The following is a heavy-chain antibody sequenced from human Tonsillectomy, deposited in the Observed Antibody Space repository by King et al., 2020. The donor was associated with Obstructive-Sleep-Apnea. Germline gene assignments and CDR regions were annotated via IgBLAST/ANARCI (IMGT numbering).Heavy chain of an antibody. CDR2: ISTGGTII. CDR3: ARAPLGYCSGGSCHFDF. J-gene: IGHJ4*02. CDR1: GFSFSDHY. Sequence: VQLVESGGGLVKPEGSLRLTCEASGFSFSDHYMTWIRQAPGKGLEWVAYISTGGTIIYYVDSVKGRFTISRDNAKNSLFLQMNSLRADDTAVYYCARAPLGYCSGGSCHFDFWGQGTLVTVSS. D-gene: IGHD2-15*01. V-gene: IGHV3-11*01.